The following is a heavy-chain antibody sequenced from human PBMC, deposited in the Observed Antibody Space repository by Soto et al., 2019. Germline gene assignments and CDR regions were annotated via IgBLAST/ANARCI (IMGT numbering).Heavy chain of an antibody. CDR2: ISSNSAYI. Sequence: GGSLRLSCAASGFTFRSFTMNWVRQAPGKGLEWVSTISSNSAYIYYTDALRGRFAIPRDNAKNSLHLQMNSLRAEDTAVYYCTRDTSRDSSARGWFDPWGPGTLVTVSS. V-gene: IGHV3-21*01. D-gene: IGHD6-13*01. CDR1: GFTFRSFT. J-gene: IGHJ5*02. CDR3: TRDTSRDSSARGWFDP.